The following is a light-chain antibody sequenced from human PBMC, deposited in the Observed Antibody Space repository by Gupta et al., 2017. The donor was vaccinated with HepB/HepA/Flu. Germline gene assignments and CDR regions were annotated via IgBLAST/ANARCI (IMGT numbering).Light chain of an antibody. J-gene: IGKJ1*01. Sequence: DIQMTQSPSSLSASVGDRVTITCRASQGISNYLAWYQQKPGKVPKLLIYAASTVQSGVPSRFSGSGSGTDFTLTISSRQPEDVATYYCQKENSALWTFGQGTKVEIK. CDR2: AAS. CDR3: QKENSALWT. V-gene: IGKV1-27*01. CDR1: QGISNY.